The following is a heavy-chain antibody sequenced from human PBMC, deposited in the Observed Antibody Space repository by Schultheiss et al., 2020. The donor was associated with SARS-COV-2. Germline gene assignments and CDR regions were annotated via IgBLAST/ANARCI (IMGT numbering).Heavy chain of an antibody. D-gene: IGHD3-10*01. CDR3: ARGSLLPLRGDYYYYAMDV. CDR2: INHSGST. CDR1: GGSFSGYY. Sequence: GSLRLSCAVYGGSFSGYYWSWIRQPPGKGLEWIGEINHSGSTNYNPSLKSRVTISVDTSKNQFSLKLSSVTAADTAVYYCARGSLLPLRGDYYYYAMDVWGQGTTVTVSS. V-gene: IGHV4-34*01. J-gene: IGHJ6*02.